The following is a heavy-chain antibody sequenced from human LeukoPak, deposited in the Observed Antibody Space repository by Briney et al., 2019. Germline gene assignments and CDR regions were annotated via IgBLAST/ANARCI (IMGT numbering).Heavy chain of an antibody. J-gene: IGHJ2*01. CDR2: FYSGGST. D-gene: IGHD2-21*02. V-gene: IGHV3-53*01. CDR3: AREVVTAGPTRWYFDL. CDR1: GFTVSSNY. Sequence: GGSLRLSCVVSGFTVSSNYMSWVRQAPGKGLEWVSVFYSGGSTYYADSVKGRFTISRDNSKNTLYLQMNSLRAEDTAVYYCAREVVTAGPTRWYFDLWGRGTLVTVSS.